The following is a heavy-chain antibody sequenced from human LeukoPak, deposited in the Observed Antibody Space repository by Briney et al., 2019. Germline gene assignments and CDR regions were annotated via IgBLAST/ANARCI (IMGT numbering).Heavy chain of an antibody. CDR1: GGSISSYY. D-gene: IGHD3-22*01. V-gene: IGHV4-59*01. J-gene: IGHJ4*02. CDR2: IYYSGST. Sequence: PSETLSLTCTVSGGSISSYYWSWIRQPPGKGLEWIGYIYYSGSTNYNPSLKSRVTISVDTSKNQFSLNLSSVTAADTAVYYCARGAYYYDKLDYWGQGTLVTVSS. CDR3: ARGAYYYDKLDY.